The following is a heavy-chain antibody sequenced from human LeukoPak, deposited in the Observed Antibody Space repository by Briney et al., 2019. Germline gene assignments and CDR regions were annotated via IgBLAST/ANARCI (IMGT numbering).Heavy chain of an antibody. V-gene: IGHV4-39*07. J-gene: IGHJ4*02. D-gene: IGHD6-13*01. CDR1: GGSISSSSYY. CDR3: ARVSPPTGYSITL. Sequence: PSETLSLTCTVSGGSISSSSYYWGWIRQPPGKGLEWIGSIYYSGSTYYNPSLKSRVTISVDTSKNQFSLKLSSVTAADTAVYYCARVSPPTGYSITLWGQGTLVTVSS. CDR2: IYYSGST.